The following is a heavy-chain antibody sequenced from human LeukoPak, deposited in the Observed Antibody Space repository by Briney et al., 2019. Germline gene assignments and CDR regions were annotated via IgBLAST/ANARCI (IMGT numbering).Heavy chain of an antibody. J-gene: IGHJ4*02. V-gene: IGHV3-23*01. CDR2: ISGSGDNT. CDR3: AKGSYYDSSGSFYFDY. D-gene: IGHD3-22*01. CDR1: GFTFSNYA. Sequence: GGSLRLSCAASGFTFSNYAMSWVRQAPGKGLEWVSGISGSGDNTYYADSVKGRFTISGDNSKNTLYVQVNSLGTEDTAAYYCAKGSYYDSSGSFYFDYWGQGTLVTVSS.